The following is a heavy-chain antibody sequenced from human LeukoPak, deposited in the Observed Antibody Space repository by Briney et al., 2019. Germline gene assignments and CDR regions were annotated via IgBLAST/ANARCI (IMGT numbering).Heavy chain of an antibody. CDR1: EFTFSSYA. J-gene: IGHJ4*02. D-gene: IGHD6-13*01. Sequence: GGSLRLSCAASEFTFSSYAMNWVRQAPGKGLEWVSSISSSSSYIYYADSVKGRFTISRDNAKNSLYLQMNSLRAEDTAVYYCARDAPPGAAASGDWGQGTLVTVSS. CDR2: ISSSSSYI. V-gene: IGHV3-21*01. CDR3: ARDAPPGAAASGD.